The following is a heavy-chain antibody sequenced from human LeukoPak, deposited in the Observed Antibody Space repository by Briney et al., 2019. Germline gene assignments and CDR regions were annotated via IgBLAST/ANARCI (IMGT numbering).Heavy chain of an antibody. V-gene: IGHV3-48*04. D-gene: IGHD3-16*01. CDR1: GFTFSSYN. Sequence: PGGSLRLSCAASGFTFSSYNMNWVRQAPGKGLEWVSYIRSSSSSIYYADSVKGRFTISRDNAKNSLYLQMNSLRAEDTAVYFCAREGRGEVPFDFWGQGTLVTVSS. CDR3: AREGRGEVPFDF. CDR2: IRSSSSSI. J-gene: IGHJ4*02.